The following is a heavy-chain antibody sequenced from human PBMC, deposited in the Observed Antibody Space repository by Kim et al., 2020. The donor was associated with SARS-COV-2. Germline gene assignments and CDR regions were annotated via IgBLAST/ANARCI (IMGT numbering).Heavy chain of an antibody. Sequence: GGSLRLSCAASGFTFSAYGFNWVRQAPGKGLEWVAVMSSDGSEEFYAGSLKGRFTISRDNSKNTQFLQMDNLRAEDTAVYYCARGSSGSGYAPTDYWGQGTLVTISS. CDR1: GFTFSAYG. CDR3: ARGSSGSGYAPTDY. J-gene: IGHJ4*02. CDR2: MSSDGSEE. D-gene: IGHD3-22*01. V-gene: IGHV3-30*03.